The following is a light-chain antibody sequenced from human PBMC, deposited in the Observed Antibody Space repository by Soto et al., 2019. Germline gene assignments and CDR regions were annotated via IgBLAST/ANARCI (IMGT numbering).Light chain of an antibody. CDR1: QSIISY. CDR3: QQSYSSPRT. V-gene: IGKV1-39*01. Sequence: DIQMTQSPSSLSASVGDRVTITCQSSQSIISYLNWYQQKAGKAPQLLIYAASSLQSGVPARFSGSGSGTEFILSTSSLPPEDSAIYYFQQSYSSPRTFGQGTKLEI. CDR2: AAS. J-gene: IGKJ2*01.